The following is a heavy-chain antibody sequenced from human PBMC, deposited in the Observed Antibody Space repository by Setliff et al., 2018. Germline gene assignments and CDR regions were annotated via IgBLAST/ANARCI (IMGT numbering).Heavy chain of an antibody. CDR2: IVPIFGTP. Sequence: GASVKVSCKTSGGTFSSYGISWVRQAPGQGLEWMGTIVPIFGTPNYAQKFQGRVTITADESTSTAYMELSSLRSEDTAVYYCARGAYYYYYGMDVWGQGTTVTVSS. V-gene: IGHV1-69*13. CDR1: GGTFSSYG. J-gene: IGHJ6*02. CDR3: ARGAYYYYYGMDV.